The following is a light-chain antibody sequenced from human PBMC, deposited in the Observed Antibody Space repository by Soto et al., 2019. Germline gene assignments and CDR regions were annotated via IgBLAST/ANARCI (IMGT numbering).Light chain of an antibody. CDR3: QQYNNWHPIT. CDR2: DAS. V-gene: IGKV1-33*01. Sequence: CRISQTISSHLNWYQQKPGKAPTLLIYDASNLETGVPSSFSGSGSGTDLTLTTSSLQPEDFAVYSCQQYNNWHPITFGQGTRLEIK. CDR1: QTISSH. J-gene: IGKJ5*01.